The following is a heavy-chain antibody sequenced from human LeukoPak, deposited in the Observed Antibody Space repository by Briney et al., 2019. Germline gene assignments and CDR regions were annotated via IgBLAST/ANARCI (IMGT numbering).Heavy chain of an antibody. CDR3: AREGRSYDYVWGSYRSSFDY. V-gene: IGHV3-21*01. D-gene: IGHD3-16*02. Sequence: KPGGSLRLSCAASGFTFSSYSMNWVRQAPGKGLEWVSSISSSSSYIYYADSVKGRFTISRDNAKNSLYLQMNSLRAEDTAAYYCAREGRSYDYVWGSYRSSFDYWGQGTLVTVSS. CDR2: ISSSSSYI. CDR1: GFTFSSYS. J-gene: IGHJ4*02.